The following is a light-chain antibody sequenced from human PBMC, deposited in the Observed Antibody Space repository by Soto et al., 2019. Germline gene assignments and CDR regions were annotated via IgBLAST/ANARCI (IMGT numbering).Light chain of an antibody. J-gene: IGKJ1*01. CDR2: GAP. V-gene: IGKV1-9*01. CDR3: QQLMSYPIT. CDR1: QGISSY. Sequence: DIQLTQSPSFLSASVGDRVTITCRASQGISSYLAWYQQKPRKAPEVLIFGAPTLQSGVPSRFSGSGSGTEFTLTISSLQPEDFATYYCQQLMSYPITFGQGTKVDIK.